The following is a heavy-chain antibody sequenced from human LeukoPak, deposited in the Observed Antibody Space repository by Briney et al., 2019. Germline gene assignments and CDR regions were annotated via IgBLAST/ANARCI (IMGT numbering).Heavy chain of an antibody. CDR2: IHYSGST. J-gene: IGHJ4*02. Sequence: SETLSLTCTVSGGSISGYYWSWIRQPPGKGLEWIGYIHYSGSTNYNPSLKSRVTISVDTSKNQFSLKLSSVTAADTAVYYCAREGTFSSGWYVIDYWGQGTLVTVSS. CDR1: GGSISGYY. V-gene: IGHV4-59*01. CDR3: AREGTFSSGWYVIDY. D-gene: IGHD6-19*01.